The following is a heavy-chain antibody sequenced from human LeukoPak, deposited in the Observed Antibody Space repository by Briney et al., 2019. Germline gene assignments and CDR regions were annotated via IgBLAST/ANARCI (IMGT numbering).Heavy chain of an antibody. V-gene: IGHV1-3*03. Sequence: AASVKVSCKASGYTFTSYTIHWVRRAPEQSHEWMGWISVGNGDSKCSQEFQGRVTLTRDTSATTAYLELSSLRPEDMAVYYCARERGIRDAFVFWGQGTMVTVSS. CDR2: ISVGNGDS. CDR1: GYTFTSYT. D-gene: IGHD1-14*01. J-gene: IGHJ3*01. CDR3: ARERGIRDAFVF.